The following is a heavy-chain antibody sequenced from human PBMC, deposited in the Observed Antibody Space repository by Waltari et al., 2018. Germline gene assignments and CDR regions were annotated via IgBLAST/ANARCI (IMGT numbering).Heavy chain of an antibody. CDR3: ARPSWQLVGYYYYGMDV. CDR1: GFTVSSNY. V-gene: IGHV3-53*01. CDR2: IYSGGST. Sequence: EVQLVESGGGLIQPGGSLRLSCAASGFTVSSNYMSWVRQAPGKGLEWVSVIYSGGSTYYADSVKGRFTISRDNSKNTLYLQINSLRAEDTAVYYCARPSWQLVGYYYYGMDVWGQGTTVTVSS. D-gene: IGHD6-13*01. J-gene: IGHJ6*02.